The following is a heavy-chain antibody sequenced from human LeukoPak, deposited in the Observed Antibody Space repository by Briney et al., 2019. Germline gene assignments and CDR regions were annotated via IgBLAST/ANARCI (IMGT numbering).Heavy chain of an antibody. D-gene: IGHD5-18*01. V-gene: IGHV4-59*01. Sequence: SETLSLTCTVSGGSISSYYWSWIRQPPGKGLEWIGYIYYSRSTNYNPSLKSRVTISVDTSKNQFSLNLSSVTAADTAVYYCARGAGLSGYSYYFDSWGQGTLVTVSS. CDR2: IYYSRST. CDR3: ARGAGLSGYSYYFDS. J-gene: IGHJ4*02. CDR1: GGSISSYY.